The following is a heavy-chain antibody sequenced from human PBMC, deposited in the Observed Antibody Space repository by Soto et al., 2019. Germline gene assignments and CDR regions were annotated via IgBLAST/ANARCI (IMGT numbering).Heavy chain of an antibody. V-gene: IGHV3-33*01. CDR2: IWYDGSNK. Sequence: PGGSLRLSCAASGFTFSSYGMHWVRQAPGKGLEWVAVIWYDGSNKYYADSVKGRLTISRDNSKNTLYLQMNSLRAEDTAVYYRARDSPDAFDIWGQGTMVTVSS. J-gene: IGHJ3*02. CDR1: GFTFSSYG. CDR3: ARDSPDAFDI.